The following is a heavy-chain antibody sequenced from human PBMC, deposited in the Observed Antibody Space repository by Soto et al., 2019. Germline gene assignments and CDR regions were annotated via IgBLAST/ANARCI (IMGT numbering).Heavy chain of an antibody. J-gene: IGHJ5*02. CDR1: GYSISSGYY. CDR2: IYHSGST. V-gene: IGHV4-38-2*01. CDR3: ATYYYYDSSGYFPS. Sequence: PSETLSLTCAVSGYSISSGYYWGWIRQPPGKGLEWIGSIYHSGSTYYNPSLKSRVTISVDTSKNQFSLKLSSVTAADTAVYYCATYYYYDSSGYFPSWGQGTLVTVSS. D-gene: IGHD3-22*01.